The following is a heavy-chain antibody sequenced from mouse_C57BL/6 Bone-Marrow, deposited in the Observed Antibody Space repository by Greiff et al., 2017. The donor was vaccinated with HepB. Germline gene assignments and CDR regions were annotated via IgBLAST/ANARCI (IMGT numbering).Heavy chain of an antibody. Sequence: QVQLQQSGPGLVRPSQSLSITCTVSGFSLTSYGVHWVRQSPGKGLEWLGVIWRGGSTDYNAAFMSRLSITKDNSKSQVFFKMNSLQADDTAIYYCAKKGGTTVPWYFDVWGTGTTVTVSS. CDR2: IWRGGST. J-gene: IGHJ1*03. CDR3: AKKGGTTVPWYFDV. CDR1: GFSLTSYG. D-gene: IGHD1-1*01. V-gene: IGHV2-5*01.